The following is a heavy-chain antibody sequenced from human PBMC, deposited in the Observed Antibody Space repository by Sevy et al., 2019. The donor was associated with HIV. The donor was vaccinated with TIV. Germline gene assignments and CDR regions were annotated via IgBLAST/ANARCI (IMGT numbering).Heavy chain of an antibody. CDR3: ATPRGSDWYEGTGGYFDL. Sequence: SETLSLTCTVSGGSISRSSYYWGWIRQPPGKGLEWIGSIYSTGSTSYNPSLKSRVTLSADTSKNQFSLKLDSVSAADRAVYYCATPRGSDWYEGTGGYFDLWGRSALVTVSS. CDR2: IYSTGST. CDR1: GGSISRSSYY. D-gene: IGHD6-19*01. V-gene: IGHV4-39*01. J-gene: IGHJ2*01.